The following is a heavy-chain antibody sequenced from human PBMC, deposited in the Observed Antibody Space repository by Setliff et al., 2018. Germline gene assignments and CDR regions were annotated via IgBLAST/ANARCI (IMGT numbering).Heavy chain of an antibody. D-gene: IGHD2-15*01. V-gene: IGHV4-31*03. CDR1: GGSISSGGYY. CDR3: ARVRARVIVATPPNNWFDP. Sequence: SETLSLTCTVSGGSISSGGYYWSLIRQHPGKGLEWIGYIYYSGSTYYNSSLKSRVTISVDTSKNQFSLKLSSVTAADTAVYYCARVRARVIVATPPNNWFDPWGQGTLVTVSS. CDR2: IYYSGST. J-gene: IGHJ5*02.